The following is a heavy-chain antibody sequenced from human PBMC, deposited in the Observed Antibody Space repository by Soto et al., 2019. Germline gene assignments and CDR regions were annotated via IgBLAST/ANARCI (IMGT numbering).Heavy chain of an antibody. CDR3: TRDSSYYGAGRGVLDY. J-gene: IGHJ4*02. Sequence: EVRLVESGGGLVQPGGSLRLSCAVSGFTVNNNYISWVRQAPGKGLEWVSVIYSGGNREYADSVQGRFTVSRDTSRNMVYLQMNSLRVEDTAVYYCTRDSSYYGAGRGVLDYWGQGTLVTVSS. D-gene: IGHD3-10*01. V-gene: IGHV3-66*01. CDR2: IYSGGNR. CDR1: GFTVNNNY.